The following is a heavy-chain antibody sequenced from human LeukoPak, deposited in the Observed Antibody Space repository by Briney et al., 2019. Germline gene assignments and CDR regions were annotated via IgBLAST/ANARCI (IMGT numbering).Heavy chain of an antibody. J-gene: IGHJ4*02. CDR3: AKETAADSILITVDY. D-gene: IGHD1-14*01. CDR1: GFTFSSYA. CDR2: ISGNGGGT. V-gene: IGHV3-23*01. Sequence: PGGSLRLSCVISGFTFSSYAMSWVRQAPGKGLEWVSAISGNGGGTYYADSVKGRFTISRDNSKNTLYLQMNNLRAEDTAVHYCAKETAADSILITVDYWGQGTLVTVSS.